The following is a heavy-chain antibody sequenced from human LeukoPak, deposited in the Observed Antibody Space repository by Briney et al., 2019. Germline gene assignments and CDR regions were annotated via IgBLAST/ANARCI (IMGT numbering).Heavy chain of an antibody. D-gene: IGHD6-13*01. CDR2: MNPNSGNT. CDR1: GYTFTSYD. V-gene: IGHV1-8*01. Sequence: GASVKVSCKASGYTFTSYDINWVRQATGRGLEWMGWMNPNSGNTGYAQKFQGRVTMTRNPSISTAYMELSSLRSEDTAVYYCARVAGRSYSTRYYFGYWGQGTLVTVSS. J-gene: IGHJ4*02. CDR3: ARVAGRSYSTRYYFGY.